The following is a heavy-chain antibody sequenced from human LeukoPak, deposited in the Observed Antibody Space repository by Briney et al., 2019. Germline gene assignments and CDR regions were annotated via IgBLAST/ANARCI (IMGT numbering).Heavy chain of an antibody. J-gene: IGHJ4*02. Sequence: SETLSLTCTVSGGSISSSSYSWGWIRQPPGKGLEWIGSVFYSGSTNYNPSLKSRVTISVDTSKNQFSLKLSSVTAADTAVYYCARLLGDDYDAQGLFDYWGQGTLVTVSS. CDR1: GGSISSSSYS. D-gene: IGHD4-17*01. V-gene: IGHV4-39*07. CDR2: VFYSGST. CDR3: ARLLGDDYDAQGLFDY.